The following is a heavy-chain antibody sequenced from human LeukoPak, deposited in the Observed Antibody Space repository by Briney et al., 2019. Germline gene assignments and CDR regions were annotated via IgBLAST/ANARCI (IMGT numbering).Heavy chain of an antibody. V-gene: IGHV6-1*01. CDR1: GDSVSSNSAT. D-gene: IGHD2-15*01. J-gene: IGHJ4*02. CDR3: AREYCSGGNCYEFDH. Sequence: SQTLSLTCAISGDSVSSNSATWDWLRQSPSRVLEWLGRTYYRSKWYYDYAVSVISRIKINPDTSKNQFSLQLNSATPEDTAVYYCAREYCSGGNCYEFDHWGQGTLVTVSS. CDR2: TYYRSKWYY.